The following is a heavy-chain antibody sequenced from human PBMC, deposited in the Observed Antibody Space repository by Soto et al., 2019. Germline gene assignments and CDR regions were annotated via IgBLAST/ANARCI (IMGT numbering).Heavy chain of an antibody. Sequence: QVQLVQSGAEVKRPGSSVKVSCKASGGTFKNHPISWVRQAPGQGLEWMGRIIPLFSMTVYGQNFQGRVTITADESTSTAYMELSSLRSEDTAVYYCARHYYIGSGSYYPAYLDYWGQGTLVTVTS. CDR3: ARHYYIGSGSYYPAYLDY. V-gene: IGHV1-69*18. J-gene: IGHJ4*02. D-gene: IGHD3-10*01. CDR2: IIPLFSMT. CDR1: GGTFKNHP.